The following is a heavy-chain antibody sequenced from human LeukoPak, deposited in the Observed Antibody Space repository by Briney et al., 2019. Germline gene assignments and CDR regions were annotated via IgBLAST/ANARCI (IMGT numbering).Heavy chain of an antibody. V-gene: IGHV3-30*18. CDR2: ISYGGSNK. CDR3: AKDPGDY. J-gene: IGHJ4*02. Sequence: GGSLRLPCAASGFTFSSYGMHWVRQAPGKGLEWVAVISYGGSNKYYADSVKGRFTISRDNSKNTLYLQMNSLRAEDTAVYYCAKDPGDYWGQGTLVTVSS. CDR1: GFTFSSYG.